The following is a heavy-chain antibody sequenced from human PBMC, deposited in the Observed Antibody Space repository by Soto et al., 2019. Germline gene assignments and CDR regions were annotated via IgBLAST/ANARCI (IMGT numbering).Heavy chain of an antibody. D-gene: IGHD6-13*01. CDR1: GGSISSYY. J-gene: IGHJ4*02. CDR3: ARGLAGVDY. V-gene: IGHV4-59*01. Sequence: QVQLQESGPGLVKPSETLSLTCTVSGGSISSYYWSWIRQPPGKGLEWIGYIYYSGSTNYNPSLKRRVTISVDTSKNQFSLKLSSVTAADTAVYYCARGLAGVDYWGQGTLVTVSS. CDR2: IYYSGST.